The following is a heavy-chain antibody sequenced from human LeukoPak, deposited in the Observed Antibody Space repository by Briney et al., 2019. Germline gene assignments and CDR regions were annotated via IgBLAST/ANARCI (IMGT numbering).Heavy chain of an antibody. J-gene: IGHJ4*02. V-gene: IGHV3-23*01. Sequence: GGSLRLSCAASGFTFSSYGMNWVRQAPAKGLEGVSAISDSGDRTYYAHSVKGRFTISRDNSRNTLYLQMNILRAGDTAVYYCAKSFRSTSLDSWVRGSQATVSS. CDR2: ISDSGDRT. D-gene: IGHD2-2*01. CDR1: GFTFSSYG. CDR3: AKSFRSTSLDS.